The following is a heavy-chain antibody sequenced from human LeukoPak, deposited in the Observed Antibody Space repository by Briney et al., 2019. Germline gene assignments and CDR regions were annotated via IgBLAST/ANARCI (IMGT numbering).Heavy chain of an antibody. CDR2: IYYSGST. V-gene: IGHV4-30-4*08. Sequence: PSQTLSLTCTVSGGSISSGDYYWSWIRQPPGKGLEWIGYIYYSGSTYYNPSLKSRVTISVDTSKNQFSLKLSSVTAADTAVYYCARDSRLWFGGSYAFDYWGQGTVVTVSS. CDR1: GGSISSGDYY. J-gene: IGHJ4*02. CDR3: ARDSRLWFGGSYAFDY. D-gene: IGHD1-26*01.